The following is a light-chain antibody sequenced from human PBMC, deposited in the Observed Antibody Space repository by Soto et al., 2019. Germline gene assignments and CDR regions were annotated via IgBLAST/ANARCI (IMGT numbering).Light chain of an antibody. CDR1: QSVGTN. Sequence: EIVLTQSPATLSLSPGERATLSCRASQSVGTNLAWYQQQPGQAPRLLIYGASTRATGIPARFSGSGSGTDFTLTISSLYSEDFAVYYCQQYLQWPRTFGQGTKVDIK. CDR2: GAS. CDR3: QQYLQWPRT. V-gene: IGKV3-15*01. J-gene: IGKJ1*01.